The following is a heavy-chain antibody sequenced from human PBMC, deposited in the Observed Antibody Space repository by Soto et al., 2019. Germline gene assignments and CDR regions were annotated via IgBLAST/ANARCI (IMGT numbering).Heavy chain of an antibody. J-gene: IGHJ6*02. V-gene: IGHV1-8*01. CDR1: FTSYD. CDR2: MNPNSGDT. Sequence: QVQLVQSGAEVKKPGASVKVSCTFTSYDINWVRQAAGQGLEWMACMNPNSGDTRFAQKFQGRVTMTRDTSKFTAYMELSNLRSEDTAVYYCARGPGSSDWRFSYYYMGVWDQGTTVTVSS. D-gene: IGHD6-19*01. CDR3: ARGPGSSDWRFSYYYMGV.